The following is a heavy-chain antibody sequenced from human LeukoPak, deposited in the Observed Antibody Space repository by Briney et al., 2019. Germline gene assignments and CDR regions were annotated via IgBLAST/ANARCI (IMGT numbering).Heavy chain of an antibody. CDR1: GFTFSGST. D-gene: IGHD1-26*01. CDR2: VRTKATNYAT. V-gene: IGHV3-73*01. Sequence: GGSLTLSCAASGFTFSGSTMHWVRQASGKGLEWVGGVRTKATNYATAYAASVKGRFTISRDDSKNTAYLQMNSLTTEDTAVYYCTTLSVGVDDNWGQGTLVTVSS. CDR3: TTLSVGVDDN. J-gene: IGHJ4*02.